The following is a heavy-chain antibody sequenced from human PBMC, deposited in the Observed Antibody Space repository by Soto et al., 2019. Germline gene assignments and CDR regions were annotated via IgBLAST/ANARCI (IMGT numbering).Heavy chain of an antibody. V-gene: IGHV3-23*01. CDR1: GFTFSSYA. J-gene: IGHJ4*02. CDR3: AKDQDRGIVVVRPPGYFDY. D-gene: IGHD3-22*01. Sequence: GGSVRLSCAASGFTFSSYAMSWVRQAPGKGLEWVSAISGSGGSTYYADSVKGRFTISRDNSKNTLYLQMNSLRAEDTAVYYCAKDQDRGIVVVRPPGYFDYWGQGTLVTVSS. CDR2: ISGSGGST.